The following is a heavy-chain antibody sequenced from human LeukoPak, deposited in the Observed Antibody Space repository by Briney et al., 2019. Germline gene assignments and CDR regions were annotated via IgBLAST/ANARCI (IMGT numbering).Heavy chain of an antibody. V-gene: IGHV1-69*13. Sequence: SVKVSCKASGGTFSSYAISWVRQAPGQGLEWMGGIIPIFGTANYAQKFQGRVTITADESTSTAYMELSSLRFEDTAVYYCASGDLYYYDSSGIYYFDYWGRGTLVTVSP. CDR1: GGTFSSYA. D-gene: IGHD3-22*01. CDR2: IIPIFGTA. CDR3: ASGDLYYYDSSGIYYFDY. J-gene: IGHJ4*02.